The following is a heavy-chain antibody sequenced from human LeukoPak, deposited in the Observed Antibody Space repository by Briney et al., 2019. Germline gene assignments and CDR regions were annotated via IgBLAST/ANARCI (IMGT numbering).Heavy chain of an antibody. CDR3: ARVKYYYDSSGSFDY. CDR2: ISGSGGST. Sequence: GGSLRLSCAASGFTFSSYAMSWVRQALGKGLEWVSAISGSGGSTYYADSVKGRFTISRDNSKNTLYLQMNSLRAEDTAVYYCARVKYYYDSSGSFDYWGQGTLVTVSS. V-gene: IGHV3-23*01. J-gene: IGHJ4*02. D-gene: IGHD3-22*01. CDR1: GFTFSSYA.